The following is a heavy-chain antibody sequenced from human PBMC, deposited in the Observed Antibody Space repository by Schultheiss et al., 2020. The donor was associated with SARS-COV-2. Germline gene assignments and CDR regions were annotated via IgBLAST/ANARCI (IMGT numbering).Heavy chain of an antibody. D-gene: IGHD6-13*01. J-gene: IGHJ6*02. V-gene: IGHV4-59*04. CDR1: GDSISSHF. CDR3: AKECEQQLAEGYGMDV. CDR2: IYYSGST. Sequence: GSLRLSCTVSGDSISSHFWSWIRQPPGKGLEWIGYIYYSGSTYYNPSLKSRVTISVDTSKNQYSLKLSSVTAADTAVYYCAKECEQQLAEGYGMDVWGQGTTVTVSS.